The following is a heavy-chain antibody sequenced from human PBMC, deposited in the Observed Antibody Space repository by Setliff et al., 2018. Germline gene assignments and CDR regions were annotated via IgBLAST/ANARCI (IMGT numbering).Heavy chain of an antibody. CDR1: GYTFASYD. D-gene: IGHD3-3*01. CDR2: MNPNSGNT. V-gene: IGHV1-8*03. J-gene: IGHJ6*03. Sequence: ASVKVSCKASGYTFASYDINWVRQATGQGLEWMGWMNPNSGNTGYAQKFQGRVNITRNTSISTAYMELSSLRSEDTAVYYCARGGGQIHYDFWSGYFSDPQPNYYYYYMDVWGKGTTVTVSS. CDR3: ARGGGQIHYDFWSGYFSDPQPNYYYYYMDV.